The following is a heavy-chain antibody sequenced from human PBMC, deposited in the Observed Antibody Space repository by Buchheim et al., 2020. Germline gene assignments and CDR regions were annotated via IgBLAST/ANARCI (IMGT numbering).Heavy chain of an antibody. CDR3: AKSKYSSSPGYFDY. CDR2: IWSDGNNK. D-gene: IGHD6-6*01. V-gene: IGHV3-33*06. CDR1: EFTFRSYG. Sequence: QAQLVESGGGVVQPGRSLRLSCAASEFTFRSYGMHWVRQAPGKGLEWVAVIWSDGNNKYYADSVKGRFSISRDNSQNTLYLQMNSLRAKDTGVYYCAKSKYSSSPGYFDYWGQGTL. J-gene: IGHJ4*02.